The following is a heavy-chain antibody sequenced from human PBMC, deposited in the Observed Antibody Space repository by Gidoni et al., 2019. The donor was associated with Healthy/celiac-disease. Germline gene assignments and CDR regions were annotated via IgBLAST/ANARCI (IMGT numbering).Heavy chain of an antibody. CDR3: ARRGTSEFDY. Sequence: QVQLQESRPGLVKPSQTPSLTCPAPGGSISSGDYYWSWIRQPPGKGSEWIGYIYYSGRTYYNPSLKCRVTISVDTSKNQFSLKLGSVTAADTAVYYCARRGTSEFDYWGQGTLVTVSS. D-gene: IGHD1-1*01. J-gene: IGHJ4*02. CDR1: GGSISSGDYY. CDR2: IYYSGRT. V-gene: IGHV4-30-4*01.